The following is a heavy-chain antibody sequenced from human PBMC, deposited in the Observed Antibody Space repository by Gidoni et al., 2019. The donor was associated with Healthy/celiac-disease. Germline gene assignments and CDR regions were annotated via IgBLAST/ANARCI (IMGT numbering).Heavy chain of an antibody. CDR1: GGSFRGYY. D-gene: IGHD3-22*01. CDR3: ARGRYYYDSSGASFFQH. Sequence: QVQLQQWGAGLLKPSETLSVTCAVYGGSFRGYYWSWTRQPPGKGLEWIGELNHSGSTNYKPSLKSRVTISVDTSKNQCSLKLSSVTAADTAVYYCARGRYYYDSSGASFFQHWGQGTLVTVSS. CDR2: LNHSGST. J-gene: IGHJ1*01. V-gene: IGHV4-34*01.